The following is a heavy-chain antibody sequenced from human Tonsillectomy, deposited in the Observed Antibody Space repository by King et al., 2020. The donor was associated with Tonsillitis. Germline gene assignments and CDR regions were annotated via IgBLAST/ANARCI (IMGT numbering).Heavy chain of an antibody. CDR1: GFTFGDYA. CDR2: IRSKAYGGRT. Sequence: QLVQSGGGLVQPGRSLRLSCTASGFTFGDYAMSWFRQAPGKGLEWVGFIRSKAYGGRTEYAASVKGRFTISRADSKSIAYLQMNNLKTEDTAVYYCTGGPTMVLTPYYFDYWGQGTLVTVSS. D-gene: IGHD4/OR15-4a*01. CDR3: TGGPTMVLTPYYFDY. J-gene: IGHJ4*02. V-gene: IGHV3-49*03.